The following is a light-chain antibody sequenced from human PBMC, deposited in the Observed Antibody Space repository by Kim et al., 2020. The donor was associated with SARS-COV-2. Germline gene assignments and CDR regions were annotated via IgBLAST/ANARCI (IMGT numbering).Light chain of an antibody. CDR3: QQYDLWPRT. CDR2: GAS. Sequence: VPPGEGVTLSCRARQRSNNNLAWYHQKPGQAPRLVIYGASTRATGIPARFSGSGSGTEFTLTISSLQPEDSAVYYCQQYDLWPRTFGVGTKVDIK. J-gene: IGKJ4*02. V-gene: IGKV3-15*01. CDR1: QRSNNN.